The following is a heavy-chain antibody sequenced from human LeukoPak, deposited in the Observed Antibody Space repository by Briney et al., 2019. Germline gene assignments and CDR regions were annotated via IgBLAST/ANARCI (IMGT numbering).Heavy chain of an antibody. Sequence: GGSLRLSCAASGFTFSNAWMSWVRQAPGKGLEWVGCIKSKTDGGTTDYAAPVKGRFTISRDDSKNTLYLQMNSLKTEDTAVYYCTTELERGYCSSTSCYLDYFDYWGQGTLVTVSS. J-gene: IGHJ4*02. CDR3: TTELERGYCSSTSCYLDYFDY. D-gene: IGHD2-2*01. V-gene: IGHV3-15*01. CDR1: GFTFSNAW. CDR2: IKSKTDGGTT.